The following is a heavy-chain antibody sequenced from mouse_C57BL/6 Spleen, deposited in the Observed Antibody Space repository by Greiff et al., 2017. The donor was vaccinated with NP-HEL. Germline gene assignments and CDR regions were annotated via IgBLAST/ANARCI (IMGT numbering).Heavy chain of an antibody. V-gene: IGHV1-54*01. CDR3: ARSTVVSRALAY. Sequence: QVQLKESGAELVRPGTSVKVSCKASGYAFTNYLIEWVKQRPGQGLEWIGVINPGSGGTNYNEKVKGKATLTADKYSSTAYMQLSSLTSEDSAVYFCARSTVVSRALAYWGKGTTLTVSS. J-gene: IGHJ2*01. CDR2: INPGSGGT. D-gene: IGHD1-1*01. CDR1: GYAFTNYL.